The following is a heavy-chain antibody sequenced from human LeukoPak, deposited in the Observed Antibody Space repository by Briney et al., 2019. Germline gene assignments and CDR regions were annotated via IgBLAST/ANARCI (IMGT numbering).Heavy chain of an antibody. CDR1: GFTFSSYG. Sequence: GGSLRHSCAASGFTFSSYGMHWVRQAPGKGLEWVAVIWYDGSNKYYADSVKGRFTISRDNSKNTLYLQMNSLRAEDTAVYYCARATVDDYFDYWGQGTLVTVSS. CDR2: IWYDGSNK. V-gene: IGHV3-33*01. CDR3: ARATVDDYFDY. J-gene: IGHJ4*02. D-gene: IGHD6-19*01.